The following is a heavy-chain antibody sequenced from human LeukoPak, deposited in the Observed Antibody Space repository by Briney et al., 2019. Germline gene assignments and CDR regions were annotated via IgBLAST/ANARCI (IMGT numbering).Heavy chain of an antibody. D-gene: IGHD3-10*01. J-gene: IGHJ6*02. CDR1: CVSISSFY. V-gene: IGHV4-59*01. CDR3: GRVWLGDYGMDV. Sequence: SETLSLTCTFSCVSISSFYWSLIRQSPGKGLEWIGYIYYSGYTNYSPSLKSRLSISVDTSKNQFSLKLRSVTAADTAVYYCGRVWLGDYGMDVWGQGTKVIVSS. CDR2: IYYSGYT.